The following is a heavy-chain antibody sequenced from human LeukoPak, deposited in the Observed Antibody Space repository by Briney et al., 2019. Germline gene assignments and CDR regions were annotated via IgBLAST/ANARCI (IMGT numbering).Heavy chain of an antibody. J-gene: IGHJ6*03. CDR3: ARTTMVRGTYYMDV. D-gene: IGHD3-10*01. CDR2: IYTSGST. V-gene: IGHV4-61*02. CDR1: GGSISSNSYY. Sequence: TLSLTCTVSGGSISSNSYYWSWIRQPAGKGLEWIGRIYTSGSTNYNPSLKSRITISVDTSKNQFSLKLSSVTAADTAVYYCARTTMVRGTYYMDVWGKGTTVTISS.